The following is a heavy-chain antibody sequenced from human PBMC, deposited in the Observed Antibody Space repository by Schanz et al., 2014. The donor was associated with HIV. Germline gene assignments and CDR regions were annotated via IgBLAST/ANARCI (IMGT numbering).Heavy chain of an antibody. CDR3: AKRRDSGYAYFDY. CDR1: GFTFSTKG. J-gene: IGHJ4*02. Sequence: QVQLVESGGGVVQPGRSQRLSCAASGFTFSTKGMHWVRQAPGKGLEWVAVISYDGSNKYYADSVKGRFTISRDNSKNTLYLQMNSLRAEDTAVYYCAKRRDSGYAYFDYWGQGTLVTVSS. D-gene: IGHD1-1*01. V-gene: IGHV3-30*18. CDR2: ISYDGSNK.